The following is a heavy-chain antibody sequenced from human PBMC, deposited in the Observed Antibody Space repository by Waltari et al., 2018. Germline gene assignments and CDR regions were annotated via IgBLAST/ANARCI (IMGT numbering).Heavy chain of an antibody. J-gene: IGHJ4*02. V-gene: IGHV3-74*01. CDR1: GFTLSGTW. CDR2: ISGDGSTI. CDR3: ARGADL. D-gene: IGHD3-3*01. Sequence: EVQLVESGGGLVQPGGSLRLSCAASGFTLSGTWQHWVRHVPGRGLVWFSRISGDGSTINYADSVKCRFTISRDTAKNTLYLQMNSLRAEDTAVYYCARGADLRGQGILVTVSS.